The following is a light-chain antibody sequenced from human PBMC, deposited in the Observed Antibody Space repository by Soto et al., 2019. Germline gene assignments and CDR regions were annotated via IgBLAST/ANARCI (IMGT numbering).Light chain of an antibody. Sequence: EIVMTQSPATLSVSPGERATLSCRASQSVSSNLAWYQQKPGQAPRVLIYGASTRATGIPARFSGSGSGTEFTLPISSLQSEDFAVYYCQHYWNWPRTFGQGTKVEIK. J-gene: IGKJ1*01. CDR3: QHYWNWPRT. CDR1: QSVSSN. V-gene: IGKV3-15*01. CDR2: GAS.